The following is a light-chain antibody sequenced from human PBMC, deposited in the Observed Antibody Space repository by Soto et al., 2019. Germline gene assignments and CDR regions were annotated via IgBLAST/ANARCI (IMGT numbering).Light chain of an antibody. V-gene: IGLV2-14*01. CDR1: SSDVGAYNY. CDR2: EVS. J-gene: IGLJ1*01. CDR3: CSFTSSTTYV. Sequence: QSALTQPASVSGSLGQSITISCTRTSSDVGAYNYVSWYQQQPGKAPKLMISEVSNRPSGVSNRFSGSKSGNTASLIISGLQAEDEADYYCCSFTSSTTYVFGTGTQLTVL.